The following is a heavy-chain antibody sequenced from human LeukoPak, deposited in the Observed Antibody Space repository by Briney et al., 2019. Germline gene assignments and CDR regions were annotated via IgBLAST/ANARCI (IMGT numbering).Heavy chain of an antibody. V-gene: IGHV3-20*04. CDR3: GRVGGRSKAAKGDAFDI. CDR2: INWNGGST. CDR1: GFTFSSYG. J-gene: IGHJ3*02. Sequence: GGSLRLSCAASGFTFSSYGMSWVRHAPGKGLEWVSGINWNGGSTGYADSVKGRFTISRDNAQNSMYLQMNSLRAEDTAVYYCGRVGGRSKAAKGDAFDIWGQGTMVTVSS. D-gene: IGHD6-6*01.